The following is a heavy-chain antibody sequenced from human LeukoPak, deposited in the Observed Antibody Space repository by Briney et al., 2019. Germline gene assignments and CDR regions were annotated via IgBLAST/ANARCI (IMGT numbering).Heavy chain of an antibody. V-gene: IGHV3-30*02. D-gene: IGHD2-15*01. CDR2: IRHDGSYK. CDR1: GFTFSRHG. J-gene: IGHJ4*02. Sequence: GGSPRLSCAASGFTFSRHGMHWVRQPPGKGLEWLTFIRHDGSYKFYADSVEGRFTVSRDNSKNTLYLQMNSLRPEDTAVYYCAKDMDCIGSSCPKTYDYWGQGTLVTVSS. CDR3: AKDMDCIGSSCPKTYDY.